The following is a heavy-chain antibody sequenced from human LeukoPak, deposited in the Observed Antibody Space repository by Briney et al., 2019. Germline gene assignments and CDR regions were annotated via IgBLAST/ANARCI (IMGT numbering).Heavy chain of an antibody. CDR3: ARDYGDDAFGI. D-gene: IGHD4-17*01. V-gene: IGHV3-74*01. CDR2: INSDGSST. CDR1: GFTFSSYW. Sequence: GGSLRLSSAASGFTFSSYWMHWVRQAPGKGLVWVSRINSDGSSTSYADSVKGRFTISRDNAKNTLYLQMNSLRAEDTAVYYCARDYGDDAFGIWGQGTMVTVSS. J-gene: IGHJ3*02.